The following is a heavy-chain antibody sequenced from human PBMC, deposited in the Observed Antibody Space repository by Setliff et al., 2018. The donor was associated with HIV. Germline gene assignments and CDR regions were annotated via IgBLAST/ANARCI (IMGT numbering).Heavy chain of an antibody. D-gene: IGHD2-15*01. J-gene: IGHJ5*02. CDR2: IYYGST. Sequence: ETLSLTCTVSGDSISSYYWNWIRQPPGKALEWIGYIYYGSTHYNPSFEGRVTISVDTSKNQFSLKLRSVTAADTAMYYCARRRCSAASRPDNSWNWLDPWGQGTLVTVSS. V-gene: IGHV4-59*08. CDR3: ARRRCSAASRPDNSWNWLDP. CDR1: GDSISSYY.